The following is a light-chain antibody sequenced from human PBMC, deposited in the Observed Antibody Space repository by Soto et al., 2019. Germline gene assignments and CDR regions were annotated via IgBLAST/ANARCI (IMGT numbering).Light chain of an antibody. CDR2: GAS. CDR3: QQNYRTPWT. J-gene: IGKJ1*01. Sequence: DIQMTQSPSSLSASVGDRVTITCRASQSISNYLNWYQQKPGKAPKVLVFGASSLQSGVPSRFSGSGSGTDFALSISSLQPEDFATYYCQQNYRTPWTFGQGTKVEIK. CDR1: QSISNY. V-gene: IGKV1-39*01.